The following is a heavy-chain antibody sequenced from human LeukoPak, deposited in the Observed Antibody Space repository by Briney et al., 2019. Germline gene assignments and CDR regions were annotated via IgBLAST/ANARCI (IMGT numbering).Heavy chain of an antibody. CDR3: ARGSTSDWPLDH. J-gene: IGHJ4*02. D-gene: IGHD2-2*01. V-gene: IGHV1-3*01. Sequence: ASVTVSCKASGYTFSYYAMHWVRQAPGQRFEWMGWIDAGNGDTRYSQKFQGRVTITRDTSASTAYIELRSLGSEDTAMYYCARGSTSDWPLDHWGQETLVTISS. CDR2: IDAGNGDT. CDR1: GYTFSYYA.